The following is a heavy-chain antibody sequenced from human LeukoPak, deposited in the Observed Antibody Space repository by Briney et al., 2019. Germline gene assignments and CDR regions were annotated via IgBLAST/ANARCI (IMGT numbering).Heavy chain of an antibody. CDR3: ARGSGSRYYYYYYMDV. CDR1: GGTFSSYA. V-gene: IGHV1-69*13. J-gene: IGHJ6*03. Sequence: SVEVSCKAPGGTFSSYAISWVRQAPGQGLEWMGGIIPIFGTANYAQKFQGRVTITADESTSTAYMELSSLRSEDTAVYYCARGSGSRYYYYYYMDVWGKGTTVTISS. D-gene: IGHD3-10*01. CDR2: IIPIFGTA.